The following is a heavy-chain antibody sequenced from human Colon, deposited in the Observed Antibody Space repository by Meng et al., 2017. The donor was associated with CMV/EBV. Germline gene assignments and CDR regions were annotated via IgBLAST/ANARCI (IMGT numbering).Heavy chain of an antibody. CDR3: AHRRISNSGLVIAAFDH. Sequence: SGPTLVKPTQTLTLTCTFSGFSLSTSGVGVGWIRQPPGKALEWLALIYWNDDKRYSPSLKSRLTITKDTSKNQVVLTMTNMDPVDTGTYFCAHRRISNSGLVIAAFDHWGQGAPVTVSS. V-gene: IGHV2-5*01. J-gene: IGHJ4*02. CDR2: IYWNDDK. D-gene: IGHD1-26*01. CDR1: GFSLSTSGVG.